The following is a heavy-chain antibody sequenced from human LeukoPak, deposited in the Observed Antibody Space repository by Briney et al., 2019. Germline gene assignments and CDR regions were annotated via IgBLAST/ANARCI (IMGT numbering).Heavy chain of an antibody. D-gene: IGHD3-10*01. CDR3: ARVDYGSGSYFDY. CDR2: IYSGGST. Sequence: PGGPLRLSCAASGFTVSSNYMSWVRRAPGKGLEWVSVIYSGGSTDYADSVKGRFAISRDNSKNMLYLQLNSLRAEDTAVYYCARVDYGSGSYFDYWGQGTLVTVSS. V-gene: IGHV3-53*01. CDR1: GFTVSSNY. J-gene: IGHJ4*02.